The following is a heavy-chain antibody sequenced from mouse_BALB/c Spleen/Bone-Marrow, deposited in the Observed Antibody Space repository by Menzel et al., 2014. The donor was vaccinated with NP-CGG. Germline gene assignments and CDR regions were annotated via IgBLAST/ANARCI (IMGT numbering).Heavy chain of an antibody. Sequence: VQLQQSGPGLMKPSQSLSLTCSVTGFSITGGYYWNWIRQFPGHTLEWIGYITFDGSYDYNPSLKNRISITRDTSNNQFFLKLNSVTAEDTASYYCARALGSYVWYFDVWGAGTTVTVSS. J-gene: IGHJ1*01. D-gene: IGHD1-1*02. CDR3: ARALGSYVWYFDV. CDR1: GFSITGGYY. V-gene: IGHV3-6*02. CDR2: ITFDGSY.